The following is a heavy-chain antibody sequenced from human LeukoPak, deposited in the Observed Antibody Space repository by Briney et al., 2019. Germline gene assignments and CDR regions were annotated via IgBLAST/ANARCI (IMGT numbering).Heavy chain of an antibody. CDR1: GGSISSSSYY. J-gene: IGHJ4*02. V-gene: IGHV4-39*01. Sequence: SETLSLTCTVSGGSISSSSYYWGWIRQPPGKGLEWIGSIYYSGSTYYNPSLKSRVTISVDTSKNQFSLKLSSVTAADTAVYYCARHPRTASFDYWGRGTLVTVSS. CDR2: IYYSGST. CDR3: ARHPRTASFDY.